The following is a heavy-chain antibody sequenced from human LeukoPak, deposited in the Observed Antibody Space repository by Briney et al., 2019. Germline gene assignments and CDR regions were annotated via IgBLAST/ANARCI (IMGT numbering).Heavy chain of an antibody. CDR2: ISSSGSTI. CDR3: ARGGYSGYDSDDAFDI. V-gene: IGHV3-11*01. D-gene: IGHD5-12*01. CDR1: GFTFSDYY. J-gene: IGHJ3*02. Sequence: GGSLRLSCAASGFTFSDYYMSWIRQAPGKGLEWVSYISSSGSTIYYADSVKGRFTISRDNAKNSLYLQMNSLRAEDTAVYYCARGGYSGYDSDDAFDIWGQGTMATVSS.